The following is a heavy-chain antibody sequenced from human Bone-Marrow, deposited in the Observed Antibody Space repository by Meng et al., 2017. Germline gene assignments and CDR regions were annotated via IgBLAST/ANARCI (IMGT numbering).Heavy chain of an antibody. J-gene: IGHJ6*02. D-gene: IGHD5-12*01. Sequence: GESLKISCAASGFTVSSNYMSWVRQAPGKGLEWVSSISSSGSTIYYADSVKGRFTISRDNAKNSLYLQMNSLRAEDTAVYYCARVYGTLRVATLLTYGMDVWGQGTTVTVSS. CDR2: ISSSGSTI. CDR3: ARVYGTLRVATLLTYGMDV. V-gene: IGHV3-11*04. CDR1: GFTVSSNY.